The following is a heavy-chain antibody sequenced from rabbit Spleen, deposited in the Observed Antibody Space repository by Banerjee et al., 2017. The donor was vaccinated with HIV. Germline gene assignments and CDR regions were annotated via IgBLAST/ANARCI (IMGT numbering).Heavy chain of an antibody. CDR3: ARDLLGVIGWNFYL. D-gene: IGHD1-1*01. J-gene: IGHJ4*01. CDR2: INAVTGKA. V-gene: IGHV1S45*01. Sequence: QQQLEESGGGLVKPGGTLTLTCKASGISVGISDYMCWVRQAPGKGLEWIACINAVTGKAVYASWAKGRITFSKTSSTTVTLQMTSLTAADTATYFCARDLLGVIGWNFYLWGQGTLVTVS. CDR1: GISVGISDY.